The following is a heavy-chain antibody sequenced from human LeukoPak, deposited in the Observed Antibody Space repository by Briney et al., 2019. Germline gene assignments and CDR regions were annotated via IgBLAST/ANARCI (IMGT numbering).Heavy chain of an antibody. J-gene: IGHJ6*03. CDR1: GFTFDDYG. D-gene: IGHD1-26*01. CDR3: ARDPLGATYYYYYMDV. V-gene: IGHV3-20*04. CDR2: INWNGGST. Sequence: PGGSLRLSCAASGFTFDDYGMSWVRQAPGKGLEWVSGINWNGGSTGYADSVKGRFTISRDNAKNSLYLQMNSLRAADTALYYCARDPLGATYYYYYMDVWGKGTTVTISS.